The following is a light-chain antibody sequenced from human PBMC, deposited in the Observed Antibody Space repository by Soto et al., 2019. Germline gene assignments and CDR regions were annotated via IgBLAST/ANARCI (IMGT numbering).Light chain of an antibody. CDR3: TSYAGTYSFFYV. J-gene: IGLJ1*01. CDR1: SSDVGAYNY. CDR2: EVS. Sequence: CVLTQPPYGSGAAGQAGSISKKRTSSDVGAYNYVSWYQQLPGKAPKLIIYEVSKRPSGVHDRFSGSKSGNTASLTVSGLQAEDEADYYCTSYAGTYSFFYVFGTGTKVTVL. V-gene: IGLV2-8*01.